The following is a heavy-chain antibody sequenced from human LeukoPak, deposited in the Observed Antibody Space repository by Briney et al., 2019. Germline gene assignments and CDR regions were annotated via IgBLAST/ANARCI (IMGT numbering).Heavy chain of an antibody. CDR3: ARDGYNPVAFDI. CDR1: GYSISNGYF. D-gene: IGHD5-24*01. J-gene: IGHJ3*02. V-gene: IGHV4-38-2*02. CDR2: IYRTGTT. Sequence: SETLSLTCTVSGYSISNGYFWGWIRQPPGKGLEWIGNIYRTGTTFYNPSLQSRVSISVDTSKNTFSLNLKSVTAADTAVYYCARDGYNPVAFDIWGQGTVVTVSS.